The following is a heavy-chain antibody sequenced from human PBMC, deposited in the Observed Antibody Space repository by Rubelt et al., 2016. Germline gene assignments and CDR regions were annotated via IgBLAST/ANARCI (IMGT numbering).Heavy chain of an antibody. CDR3: AYGRDGFDY. V-gene: IGHV4-34*01. Sequence: QVQLQQWGAGLLKPSETLSLTCAVYGGSFSGYYWSWIRQPPGKGLEWIGEINHSGSTNYNPSLKSRVTISVDSSTNQFSLKLSSVTAADTAVYFCAYGRDGFDYCGQGTLVTVSS. J-gene: IGHJ4*02. D-gene: IGHD1-26*01. CDR1: GGSFSGYY. CDR2: INHSGST.